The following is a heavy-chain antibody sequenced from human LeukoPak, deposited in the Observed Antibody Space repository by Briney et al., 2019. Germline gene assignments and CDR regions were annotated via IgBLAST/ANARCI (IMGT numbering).Heavy chain of an antibody. CDR3: ATNTYYYGSGSYYGWFDP. D-gene: IGHD3-10*01. V-gene: IGHV4-39*01. CDR1: GGSISSSSYY. Sequence: SETLSLTCTVSGGSISSSSYYWGWIRQPPGKGLEWIGSIYYSGSTYYNPSLKSRVTISVDTSKNQFSLKLSSVTAADTAVYYCATNTYYYGSGSYYGWFDPWGQGTLVTVSS. J-gene: IGHJ5*02. CDR2: IYYSGST.